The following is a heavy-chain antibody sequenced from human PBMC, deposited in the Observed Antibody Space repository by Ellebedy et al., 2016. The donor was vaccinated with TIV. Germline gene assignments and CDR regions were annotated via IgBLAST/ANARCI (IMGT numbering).Heavy chain of an antibody. V-gene: IGHV3-21*01. Sequence: GESLKISXASSGFSISGYEMSWVRQAPGKGLEWVSSISYDSSHRYYAGSVRGRFTVSRDNSKNSQYLQMNSLRVEDTAVYYCARDWQWAFDPWGQGTLVTVSS. J-gene: IGHJ5*02. CDR3: ARDWQWAFDP. D-gene: IGHD6-19*01. CDR1: GFSISGYE. CDR2: ISYDSSHR.